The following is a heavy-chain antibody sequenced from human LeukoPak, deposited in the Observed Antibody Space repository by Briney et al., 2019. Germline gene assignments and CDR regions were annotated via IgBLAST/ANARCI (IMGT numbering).Heavy chain of an antibody. Sequence: GGSLRLSCAASRLPFSSYAMHWVRQAPGKGLEWVSGISWNSGSIGYADSVKGRFTISRDNAKNSLYLQMNSLRAEDTALYYCAKSYDFWSGSPFDYWGQGTLVTVSS. J-gene: IGHJ4*02. V-gene: IGHV3-9*01. D-gene: IGHD3-3*01. CDR2: ISWNSGSI. CDR3: AKSYDFWSGSPFDY. CDR1: RLPFSSYA.